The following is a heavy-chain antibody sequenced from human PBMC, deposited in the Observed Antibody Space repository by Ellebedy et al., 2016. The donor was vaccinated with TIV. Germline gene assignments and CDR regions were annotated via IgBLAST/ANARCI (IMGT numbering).Heavy chain of an antibody. V-gene: IGHV3-23*01. D-gene: IGHD2-2*01. J-gene: IGHJ4*02. CDR2: ITATGGTT. CDR3: AKGRGGGSDSSTPRYYFDY. Sequence: GESLKISCAASGFTFSGYAMSWVRQTPMKGLEWVSHITATGGTTYYADSVKGRFTISRDNSKKTLYLQMNSLRAEDTAVYYCAKGRGGGSDSSTPRYYFDYWGLGTLVTVSS. CDR1: GFTFSGYA.